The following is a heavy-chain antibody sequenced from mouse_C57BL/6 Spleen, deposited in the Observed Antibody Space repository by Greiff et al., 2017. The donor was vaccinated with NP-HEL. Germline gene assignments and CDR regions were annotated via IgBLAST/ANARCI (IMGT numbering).Heavy chain of an antibody. CDR2: IDPSDSET. D-gene: IGHD3-2*02. CDR1: GYTFTSYW. Sequence: QVQLQQPGAELVRPGSSVKLSCKASGYTFTSYWMHWVKQRPIQGLEWIGNIDPSDSETHYNQKFKDKPTLTVDKSSSTAYMQLSSLTSEDSAVYYCARETAQATYYFDYWGQGTTLTVSS. CDR3: ARETAQATYYFDY. J-gene: IGHJ2*01. V-gene: IGHV1-52*01.